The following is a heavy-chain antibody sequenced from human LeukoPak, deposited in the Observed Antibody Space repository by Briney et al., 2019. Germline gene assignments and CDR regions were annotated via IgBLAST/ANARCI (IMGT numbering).Heavy chain of an antibody. V-gene: IGHV3-74*01. CDR1: GFTFSSYW. D-gene: IGHD6-13*01. J-gene: IGHJ4*02. CDR2: INSDGSST. Sequence: GGSLRLSCAASGFTFSSYWMHWVRQAPGKGLVWVSRINSDGSSTGYADSVKGRFTISRDNAKNTLYLQMNSLRAEDTAVYYCAKGWQQLVRDYFDYWGQGTLVTVSS. CDR3: AKGWQQLVRDYFDY.